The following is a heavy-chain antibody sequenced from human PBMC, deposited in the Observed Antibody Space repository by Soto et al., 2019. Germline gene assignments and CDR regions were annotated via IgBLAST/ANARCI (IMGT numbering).Heavy chain of an antibody. Sequence: EVQLVESGGGLVQPGGSLRLSCAASGFTFSSYSMNWVRQAPGKGLEWISYISSSSSYIYYADSVKGRFSISRDNAKHSLYLQMNSLRDEDTAVYYCARGNSGFDYWGQGTLVTVSS. V-gene: IGHV3-48*02. CDR3: ARGNSGFDY. D-gene: IGHD3-10*01. CDR2: ISSSSSYI. CDR1: GFTFSSYS. J-gene: IGHJ4*02.